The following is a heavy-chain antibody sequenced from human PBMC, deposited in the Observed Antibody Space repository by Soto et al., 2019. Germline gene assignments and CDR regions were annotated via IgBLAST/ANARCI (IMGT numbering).Heavy chain of an antibody. J-gene: IGHJ5*02. D-gene: IGHD1-26*01. CDR1: GFTFSNYW. Sequence: GGSLRLSCVASGFTFSNYWMHWVRQVPGKGLVWVSRINSDGSTTSYADSVKGRFTISRDNAKNTLYLQMNSLRAEDTAVYYCARPSYLNWFDPWGQGTLVTVSS. V-gene: IGHV3-74*01. CDR3: ARPSYLNWFDP. CDR2: INSDGSTT.